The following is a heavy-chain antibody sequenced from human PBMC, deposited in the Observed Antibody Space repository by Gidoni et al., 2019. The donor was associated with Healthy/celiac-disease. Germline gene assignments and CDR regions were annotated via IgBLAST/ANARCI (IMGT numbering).Heavy chain of an antibody. CDR2: ISGSGGST. CDR3: ANQPLYYYGSGSYLGTMEDY. CDR1: GFTFSSYA. V-gene: IGHV3-23*01. D-gene: IGHD3-10*01. J-gene: IGHJ4*02. Sequence: EVQLLESGGGLVQPGGSLRLSCAASGFTFSSYAMRWVRQAPGKGLEWVSAISGSGGSTYYADSVKGRFTISRDNSKNTLYLQMNSLRAEDTAVYYCANQPLYYYGSGSYLGTMEDYWGQGTLVTVSS.